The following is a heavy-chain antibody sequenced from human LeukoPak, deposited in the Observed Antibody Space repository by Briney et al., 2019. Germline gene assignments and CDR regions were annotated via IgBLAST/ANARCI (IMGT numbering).Heavy chain of an antibody. CDR1: GGTFSAYW. J-gene: IGHJ4*02. Sequence: GGSLRLSCAVSGGTFSAYWMAWVRQSPGKGLEWVAEINEDGSVKYYVDSMKGRFTISRDNAKISLYLQMNSLGAEDTAVYYCAKVPRDSDCYWGQGTLVTVSS. CDR2: INEDGSVK. CDR3: AKVPRDSDCY. V-gene: IGHV3-7*01. D-gene: IGHD2-21*02.